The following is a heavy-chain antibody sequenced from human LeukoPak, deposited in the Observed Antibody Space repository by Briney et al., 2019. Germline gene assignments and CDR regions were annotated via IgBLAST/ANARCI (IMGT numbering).Heavy chain of an antibody. CDR3: ARGGDYVWGSYRLGAFDI. CDR1: GFTFSKYW. J-gene: IGHJ3*02. V-gene: IGHV3-7*03. D-gene: IGHD3-16*02. Sequence: GGSLRLSCTASGFTFSKYWMSWVRQAPGKGPEWVANMKQDGSEIYYVDSVKGRFTISRDNAKNSLYLEMNNLRAEDTAVYYCARGGDYVWGSYRLGAFDIWGQGTMVTVSS. CDR2: MKQDGSEI.